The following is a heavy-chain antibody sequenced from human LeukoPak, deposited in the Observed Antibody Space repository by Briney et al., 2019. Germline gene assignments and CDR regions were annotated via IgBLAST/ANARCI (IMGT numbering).Heavy chain of an antibody. V-gene: IGHV4-39*02. D-gene: IGHD5-12*01. CDR1: GGSISSSSYY. Sequence: SETLSLTCTVSGGSISSSSYYWGWIRQPPGKGLEWIGSIYYSGSTYYNPSLKSRVTISVDTSKNQFSLKLSSVTAADTAVYYCAREAAGRGFNYMDVWGKGTTVTISS. J-gene: IGHJ6*03. CDR2: IYYSGST. CDR3: AREAAGRGFNYMDV.